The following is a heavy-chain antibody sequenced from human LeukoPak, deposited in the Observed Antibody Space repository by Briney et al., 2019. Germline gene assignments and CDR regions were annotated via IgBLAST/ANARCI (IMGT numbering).Heavy chain of an antibody. CDR1: GFSFSSYW. D-gene: IGHD5-18*01. Sequence: GGSLRLSCAASGFSFSSYWMHWVRQAPGKGLEWVANIKQDGSEKYYVDSVKGRFTISRDNAKNSLYLQMNSLRAEDTAVYYCAGPLRGYSYGPPFDYWGQGTLVTVSS. V-gene: IGHV3-7*03. J-gene: IGHJ4*02. CDR3: AGPLRGYSYGPPFDY. CDR2: IKQDGSEK.